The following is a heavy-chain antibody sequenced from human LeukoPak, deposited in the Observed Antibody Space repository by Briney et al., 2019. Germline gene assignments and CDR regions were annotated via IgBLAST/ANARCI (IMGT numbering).Heavy chain of an antibody. CDR2: ISYDGSNK. CDR1: GFTFSSYG. V-gene: IGHV3-30*03. J-gene: IGHJ4*02. CDR3: ACPPGY. Sequence: GGSPRLSCAASGFTFSSYGMHWVRQAPGKGLEWVAVISYDGSNKYYADSVKGRFTISRDNSKNTLYLQMNSLRAEDTAVYYCACPPGYWGQGTLVTVSS.